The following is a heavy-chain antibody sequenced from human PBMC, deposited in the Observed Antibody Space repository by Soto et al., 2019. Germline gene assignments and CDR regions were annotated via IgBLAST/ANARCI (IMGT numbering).Heavy chain of an antibody. Sequence: QVQLVQSGGEVKRPGASVKVSCKTSGYTFSNYGITWVRQAPGQPLEWLGWISLYSDGTNYAQKFRGRVSMTTDTSTTTAYMELRSLRSDDTAVYYCARVVPGAEVWFGPWGQGTLVTVSS. D-gene: IGHD2-2*01. V-gene: IGHV1-18*01. CDR2: ISLYSDGT. CDR3: ARVVPGAEVWFGP. J-gene: IGHJ5*02. CDR1: GYTFSNYG.